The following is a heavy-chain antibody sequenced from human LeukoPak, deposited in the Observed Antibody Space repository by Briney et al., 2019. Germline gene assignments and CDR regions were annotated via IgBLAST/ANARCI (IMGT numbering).Heavy chain of an antibody. Sequence: GEPLRISCKGSGYTFPSYWIGWVRPMPGKGLEWMGIIYPGDSDTRYSPSLQGQVTISVDTSIGTAYLKWSSLKASDTAIYYCARQNDFRLDYWGQGTLVTVSS. CDR1: GYTFPSYW. CDR3: ARQNDFRLDY. J-gene: IGHJ4*02. D-gene: IGHD3-3*01. V-gene: IGHV5-51*01. CDR2: IYPGDSDT.